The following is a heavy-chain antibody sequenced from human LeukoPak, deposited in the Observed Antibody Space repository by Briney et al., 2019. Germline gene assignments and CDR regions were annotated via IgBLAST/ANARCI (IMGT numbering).Heavy chain of an antibody. D-gene: IGHD4-23*01. CDR1: GFTFSSYG. CDR3: AKAGPGNYGGNSEATSDAFDT. CDR2: ISYDGSNK. Sequence: GRSLRLSCAASGFTFSSYGMHWVRQAPGKGLEWVAVISYDGSNKYYADSVKGRFTISRDNSKNTLYLQMNSLRAEDTAVYYCAKAGPGNYGGNSEATSDAFDTWGQGTMVTVSS. V-gene: IGHV3-30*18. J-gene: IGHJ3*02.